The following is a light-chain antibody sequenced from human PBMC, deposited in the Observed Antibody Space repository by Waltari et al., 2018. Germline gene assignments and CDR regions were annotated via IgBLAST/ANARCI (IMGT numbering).Light chain of an antibody. CDR2: AAS. CDR3: QQSYNDPLT. Sequence: DIQMTQSPSSLSASVGDRVTINCRASQSINDSLNWYQQKPGKAPKLLIYAASTLQSGVPSRFSGSGYGTDFTLTISRLQREDFATYYCQQSYNDPLTFGGGTKMEIK. V-gene: IGKV1-39*01. J-gene: IGKJ4*01. CDR1: QSINDS.